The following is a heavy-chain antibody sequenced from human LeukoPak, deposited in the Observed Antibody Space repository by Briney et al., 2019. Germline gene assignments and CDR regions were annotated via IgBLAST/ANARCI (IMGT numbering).Heavy chain of an antibody. CDR2: IYSGGST. CDR3: ARDFLGARYYDFWSGSLYY. Sequence: AGGSLRLSCAASGFTVSSNYRSWVRQAPGKGLEWVSVIYSGGSTYYADSVKGRFTISRDNSKNTLYLQMNSLRAEDTAVYYCARDFLGARYYDFWSGSLYYWGQGTLVTVSS. J-gene: IGHJ4*02. CDR1: GFTVSSNY. V-gene: IGHV3-66*02. D-gene: IGHD3-3*01.